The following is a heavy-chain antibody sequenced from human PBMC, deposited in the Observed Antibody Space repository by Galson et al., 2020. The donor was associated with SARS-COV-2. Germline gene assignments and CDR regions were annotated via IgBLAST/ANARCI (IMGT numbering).Heavy chain of an antibody. CDR2: MNLDGSDK. Sequence: GASLMISCAAAGFTFTKYWMSWVRRAPGKGLVWGANMNLDGSDKYYADSVKGRFTISRDNAKNSLYLQMDSLTADDTAVYYCTRVANGNNDSFYFRMDVWAQGATVTVSS. V-gene: IGHV3-7*01. J-gene: IGHJ6*02. CDR3: TRVANGNNDSFYFRMDV. D-gene: IGHD1-1*01. CDR1: GFTFTKYW.